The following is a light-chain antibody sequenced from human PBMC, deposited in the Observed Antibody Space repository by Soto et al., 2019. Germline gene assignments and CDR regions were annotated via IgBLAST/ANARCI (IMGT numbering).Light chain of an antibody. CDR1: SSDIGAYNF. CDR2: DVS. V-gene: IGLV2-14*03. J-gene: IGLJ1*01. CDR3: SSYTSSRTHV. Sequence: QSALTQPASVSGSPGQSITISCTGTSSDIGAYNFVSWYQQHPGKVPKLMIFDVSRRPSGISDRFSGSKSGNTASLTISGLQAEDEGDYYCSSYTSSRTHVFGSGTKVTVL.